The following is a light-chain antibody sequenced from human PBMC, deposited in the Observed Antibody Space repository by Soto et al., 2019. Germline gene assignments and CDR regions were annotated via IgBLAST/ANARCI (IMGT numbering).Light chain of an antibody. V-gene: IGKV1-33*01. CDR2: DAS. CDR1: QDISNY. J-gene: IGKJ3*01. CDR3: QKYDSLPRT. Sequence: DIQMTQSPSSLSASVGDRVTISCQASQDISNYLNWYQHKEGKAPKLLIYDASNLETGVPSRFSGSGSGTDFTLTISSLQPEDIATYYCQKYDSLPRTFGPGTKVDIK.